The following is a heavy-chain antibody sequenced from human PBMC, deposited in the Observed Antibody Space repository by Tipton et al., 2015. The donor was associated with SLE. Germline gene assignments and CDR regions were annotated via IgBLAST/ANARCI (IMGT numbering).Heavy chain of an antibody. V-gene: IGHV4-61*09. D-gene: IGHD1-26*01. J-gene: IGHJ3*02. CDR3: ARRWKWEHDAFDI. Sequence: TLSLTCTVSGGSISSGSYYWSWIRKPAGKGLEWIGHIYSNGSTHYNPSLKSRVTISVDTSKNQFSLKLSSVTAADTAVYYCARRWKWEHDAFDIWGQGTMVTVSS. CDR1: GGSISSGSYY. CDR2: IYSNGST.